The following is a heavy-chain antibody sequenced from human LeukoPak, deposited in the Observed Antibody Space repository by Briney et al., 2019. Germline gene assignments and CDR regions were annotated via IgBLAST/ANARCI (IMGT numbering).Heavy chain of an antibody. V-gene: IGHV3-23*01. CDR2: ISPSGDIK. Sequence: GGSLRLSCAASGFTFSSYTMNWVRQAPGKGLEWVSGISPSGDIKYYVDSVKGRFTVSRDNSKNTLYLQINSLRDEDTAVYYCAKDMVRGVIINSFDHWGQGTLVTVSS. D-gene: IGHD3-10*01. J-gene: IGHJ4*02. CDR1: GFTFSSYT. CDR3: AKDMVRGVIINSFDH.